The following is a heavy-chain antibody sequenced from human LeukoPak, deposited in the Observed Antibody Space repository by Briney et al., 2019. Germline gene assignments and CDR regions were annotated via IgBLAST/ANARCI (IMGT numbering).Heavy chain of an antibody. CDR1: GYTXTDYY. V-gene: IGHV1-2*02. CDR2: INLNSGGT. Sequence: ASVKVSCKASGYTXTDYYMHGVRQAPGQGLEWMGWINLNSGGTNFAQRFQGRVTMTRDTSISIAYMDLSRLISDDTAVYYCARDAGYCTGGSCWYFDHWGQRILVTVSS. D-gene: IGHD2-15*01. J-gene: IGHJ4*02. CDR3: ARDAGYCTGGSCWYFDH.